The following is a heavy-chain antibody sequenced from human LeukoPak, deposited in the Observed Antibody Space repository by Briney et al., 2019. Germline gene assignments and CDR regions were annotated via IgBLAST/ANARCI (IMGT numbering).Heavy chain of an antibody. D-gene: IGHD1-26*01. V-gene: IGHV3-30-3*01. J-gene: IGHJ3*02. CDR2: ISYDGSNK. CDR1: GFTFSSYA. Sequence: GGSLRLSCAASGFTFSSYAMHWVRQAPGKGLERVAVISYDGSNKYYADSVKGRFTISRDNSKNTLYLQMNSLRAEDTAVYYCARDMGATTLGAFDIWGQGTMVTVSS. CDR3: ARDMGATTLGAFDI.